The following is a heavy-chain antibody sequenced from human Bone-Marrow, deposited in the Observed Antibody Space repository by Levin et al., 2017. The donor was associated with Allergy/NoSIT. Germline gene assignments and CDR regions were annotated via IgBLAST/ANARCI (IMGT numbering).Heavy chain of an antibody. D-gene: IGHD3-16*01. J-gene: IGHJ5*02. CDR1: GFTFSDYY. CDR2: GRDKANGYTA. CDR3: TRGHRLGGPDFDP. Sequence: GESLKISCVASGFTFSDYYMDWVRQAPGKGLEWVGRGRDKANGYTATYAASVRDRFSISRDDSRNSVYLQMSSLKTDDTAVYYCTRGHRLGGPDFDPWGQGTLVTVSS. V-gene: IGHV3-72*01.